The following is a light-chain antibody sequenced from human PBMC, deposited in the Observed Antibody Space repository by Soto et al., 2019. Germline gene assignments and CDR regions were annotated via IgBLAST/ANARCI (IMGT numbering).Light chain of an antibody. Sequence: QSALTQPASVSGSPGQSITISCTGTTSDIGTYDYVSWYKQHPDKAPKLIIYDVNSRPSGISNRFSGSKSGNTASLTASGLQPEDEGYYYCSSYTTTYSLVFGGGTKLTVL. V-gene: IGLV2-14*03. CDR3: SSYTTTYSLV. CDR2: DVN. J-gene: IGLJ2*01. CDR1: TSDIGTYDY.